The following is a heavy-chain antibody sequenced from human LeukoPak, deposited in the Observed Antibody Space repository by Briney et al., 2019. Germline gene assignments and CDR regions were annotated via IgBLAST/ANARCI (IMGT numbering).Heavy chain of an antibody. CDR3: ARGGSSGTYYSSPDY. Sequence: SETLSLTCTVSGGSISSSSYYWGWIRQPPGKGLEWIGRIHTSGSTNYNPSLKSRVTMSVDTSKNQFSLKVSSVTAADTAVYYCARGGSSGTYYSSPDYWGQGTLVTVSS. CDR1: GGSISSSSYY. D-gene: IGHD1-26*01. V-gene: IGHV4-61*05. CDR2: IHTSGST. J-gene: IGHJ4*02.